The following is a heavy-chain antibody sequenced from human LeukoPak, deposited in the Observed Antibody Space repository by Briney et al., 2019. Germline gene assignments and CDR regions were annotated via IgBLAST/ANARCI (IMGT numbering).Heavy chain of an antibody. CDR2: IYTSGST. V-gene: IGHV4-4*07. J-gene: IGHJ4*02. CDR3: ARDHHYDFWSGYQYYFDY. Sequence: SETLSLTCTVSGGSISSYYWSWIRQPAGKGLEWIGRIYTSGSTNYNPSLKGRVTMSVDTSKNQFSLKLSSVTAADTAVYYCARDHHYDFWSGYQYYFDYWGQGTLVTVSS. D-gene: IGHD3-3*01. CDR1: GGSISSYY.